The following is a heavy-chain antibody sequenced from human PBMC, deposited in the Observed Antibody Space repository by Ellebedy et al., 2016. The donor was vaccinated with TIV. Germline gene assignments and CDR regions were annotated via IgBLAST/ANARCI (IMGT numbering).Heavy chain of an antibody. Sequence: ASVKVSXXASGYTFTSYGISWVRQAPGQGLEWMGWISAYNGNTNYAQKLQGRVTMTTDTSTSTAYMELRSLRSDDTAVYYCARELAVAVAGSASFDYWGQGTLVTVSS. CDR3: ARELAVAVAGSASFDY. V-gene: IGHV1-18*01. J-gene: IGHJ4*02. CDR2: ISAYNGNT. D-gene: IGHD6-19*01. CDR1: GYTFTSYG.